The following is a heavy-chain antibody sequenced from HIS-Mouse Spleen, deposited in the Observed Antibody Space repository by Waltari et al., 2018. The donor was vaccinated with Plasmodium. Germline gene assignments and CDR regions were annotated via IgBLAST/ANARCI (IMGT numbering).Heavy chain of an antibody. CDR1: GASISSGGYS. D-gene: IGHD6-13*01. Sequence: QVQLQESGPGLVKPSQTLSLTCTVSGASISSGGYSWSWIRQHPGKGLEWIGYIYYSGSTYYNPSLKSRVTISVDTSKNQFSLKLSSVTAADTAVYYCARSIAATVTFYFDYWGQGTLVTVSS. V-gene: IGHV4-31*03. CDR2: IYYSGST. CDR3: ARSIAATVTFYFDY. J-gene: IGHJ4*02.